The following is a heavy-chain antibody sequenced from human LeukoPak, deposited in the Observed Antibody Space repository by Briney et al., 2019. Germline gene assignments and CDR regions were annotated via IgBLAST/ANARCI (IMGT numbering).Heavy chain of an antibody. CDR2: VSSDGNTK. J-gene: IGHJ4*02. Sequence: PGRSLRLSCAASGFTFSAYGMHWVRQAPGKGLEWVAVVSSDGNTKYYAESLKGRFTISRDNSKSTLYLQVNGLRAEDTAVYYCAKELGIPDLFDYWGQGTLITVSS. D-gene: IGHD2-2*02. CDR3: AKELGIPDLFDY. CDR1: GFTFSAYG. V-gene: IGHV3-30*18.